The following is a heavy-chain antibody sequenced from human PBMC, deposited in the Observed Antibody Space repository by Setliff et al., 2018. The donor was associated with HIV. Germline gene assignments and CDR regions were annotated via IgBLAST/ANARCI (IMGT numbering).Heavy chain of an antibody. D-gene: IGHD2-15*01. CDR1: GFSFGSFS. J-gene: IGHJ4*02. CDR2: INSGSNYI. CDR3: VRALSGGYCSGGNCFPFDF. Sequence: PGGSLRLSCSGSGFSFGSFSLHWVRQAPGKGLEWISSINSGSNYIYYTDSVKGRFIISRDNAKKSLFLQMSSLRAEGTAVYYCVRALSGGYCSGGNCFPFDFWGQGTLVTVSS. V-gene: IGHV3-21*01.